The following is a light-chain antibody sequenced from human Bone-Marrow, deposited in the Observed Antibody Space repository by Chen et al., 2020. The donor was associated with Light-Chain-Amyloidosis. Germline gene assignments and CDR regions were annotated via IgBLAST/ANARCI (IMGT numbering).Light chain of an antibody. CDR2: REN. V-gene: IGLV1-47*01. CDR3: ATWDDRLIALV. J-gene: IGLJ3*02. Sequence: QSVLTQPPSTSGTPGQRVTISCSGSGSNIGSNYVYWYQQLPGTAPKLLIYRENQRPSGVPDRFAGSKSGTSDSLAINGLRSEDEAEYYCATWDDRLIALVFGGGTKVTVL. CDR1: GSNIGSNY.